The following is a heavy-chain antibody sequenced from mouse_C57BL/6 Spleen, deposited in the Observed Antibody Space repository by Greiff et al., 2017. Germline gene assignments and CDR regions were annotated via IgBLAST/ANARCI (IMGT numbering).Heavy chain of an antibody. CDR2: IDPSDSST. CDR1: GYTFTSYW. D-gene: IGHD2-1*01. Sequence: QVQLQQPGAELVMPGASVKLSCKASGYTFTSYWMHWVKQRPGQGLEWIGEIDPSDSSTNYNQKFKGKSTLTVDKSSSTAYMQLSSLTSEDSAVYYCTLSGNYSFAYWGQGTLVTVSA. J-gene: IGHJ3*01. V-gene: IGHV1-69*01. CDR3: TLSGNYSFAY.